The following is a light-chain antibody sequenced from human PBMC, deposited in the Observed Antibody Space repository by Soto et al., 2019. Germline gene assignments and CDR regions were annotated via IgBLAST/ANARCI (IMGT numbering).Light chain of an antibody. CDR3: ISYATSRTLEV. CDR1: SSDIGSYNY. Sequence: QSALTQPASVSGSPGQSITISCTGTSSDIGSYNYVSWYQHHPGKAPKLMIYEVNNRPSGVSNRFSGSKSGNTASLTISGLQAEDEADYYYISYATSRTLEVFGGGTKVTVL. V-gene: IGLV2-14*01. J-gene: IGLJ3*02. CDR2: EVN.